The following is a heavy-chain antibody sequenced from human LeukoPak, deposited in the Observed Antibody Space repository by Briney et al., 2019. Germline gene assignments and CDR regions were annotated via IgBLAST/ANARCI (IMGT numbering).Heavy chain of an antibody. V-gene: IGHV3-74*01. CDR3: AKGLGKATVTPLGY. J-gene: IGHJ4*02. D-gene: IGHD4-11*01. CDR2: INSDGSST. Sequence: PGGSLRLSCAASGFTFSTYWMHWVRQAPGKGLVWVSRINSDGSSTNYADSVKGRFTISRDNSKNTLYLQMDSLRAEDTAVYYCAKGLGKATVTPLGYWGQGTLVTVSS. CDR1: GFTFSTYW.